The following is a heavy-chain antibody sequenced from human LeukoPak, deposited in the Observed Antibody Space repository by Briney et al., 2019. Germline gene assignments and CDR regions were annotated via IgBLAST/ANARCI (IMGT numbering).Heavy chain of an antibody. V-gene: IGHV3-53*01. D-gene: IGHD6-13*01. Sequence: GGPLRLSCAASGFTVSSNYMSWVRQAPGKGLEWVSVIYSGGSTYYADSVKGRFTISRDNSKDTLYLQMNSLRAEDTAVYYCARVPYSSSWETYFDYWGQGTLVTVSS. CDR1: GFTVSSNY. J-gene: IGHJ4*02. CDR2: IYSGGST. CDR3: ARVPYSSSWETYFDY.